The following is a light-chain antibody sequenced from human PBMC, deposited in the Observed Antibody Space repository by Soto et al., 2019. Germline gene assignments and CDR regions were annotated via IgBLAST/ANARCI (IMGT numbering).Light chain of an antibody. J-gene: IGLJ2*01. V-gene: IGLV4-69*01. Sequence: QSVLTQSPSASASLGASVKFTCTLSSGHSSYAIAWHQQQPEKGPRYLMKVNSDGSHSKGDGLPDRFSGSSSGAERYLTISSLQSEDDADYYCQTWGTGIVVFGGGTKLTVL. CDR3: QTWGTGIVV. CDR1: SGHSSYA. CDR2: VNSDGSH.